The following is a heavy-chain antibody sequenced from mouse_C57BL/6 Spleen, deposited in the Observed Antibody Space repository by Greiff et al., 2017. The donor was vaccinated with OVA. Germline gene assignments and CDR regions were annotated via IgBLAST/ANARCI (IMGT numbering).Heavy chain of an antibody. CDR2: INPNNGGT. J-gene: IGHJ2*01. V-gene: IGHV1-26*01. D-gene: IGHD1-1*01. CDR1: GYTFTDYY. Sequence: VQLQQSGPELVKPGASVKISCKASGYTFTDYYMNWVKQSHGKSLEWIGDINPNNGGTSYNQKFKGKATLTVDKSSSTAYMELRSLTSEDSAVYYCARFQFITTVVDYWGQGTTLTVSS. CDR3: ARFQFITTVVDY.